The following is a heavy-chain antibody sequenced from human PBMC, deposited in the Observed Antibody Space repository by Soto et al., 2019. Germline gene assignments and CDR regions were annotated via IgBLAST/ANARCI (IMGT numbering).Heavy chain of an antibody. Sequence: EVQLVESGGGLVKPGGSLRLSCAASGFTFSSYSMNWVRQAPGKGLEWVSSISSSSSYIYYVDSVKGRFTISRDNAKNSLYLQMNSLRAEDTAVYYCARDLEWNYYYGMDVWGQGTTVTVSS. CDR1: GFTFSSYS. V-gene: IGHV3-21*01. CDR2: ISSSSSYI. CDR3: ARDLEWNYYYGMDV. J-gene: IGHJ6*02. D-gene: IGHD1-1*01.